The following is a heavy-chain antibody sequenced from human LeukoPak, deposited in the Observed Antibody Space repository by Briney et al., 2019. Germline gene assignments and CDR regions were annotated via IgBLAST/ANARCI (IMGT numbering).Heavy chain of an antibody. V-gene: IGHV4-39*07. D-gene: IGHD5-12*01. CDR2: IYYTGST. Sequence: SETLSLTCTVSGASISSSTDYWGWIRQPPGNGLEYIGTIYYTGSTYYTPSLKRRVTISIDTSKNQFSLKLSSVTAADTAVYYCARVLSGYAPYYMDVWGKGTTVTVSS. J-gene: IGHJ6*03. CDR1: GASISSSTDY. CDR3: ARVLSGYAPYYMDV.